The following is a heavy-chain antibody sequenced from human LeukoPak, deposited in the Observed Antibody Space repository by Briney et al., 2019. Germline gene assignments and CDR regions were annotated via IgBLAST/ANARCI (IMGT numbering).Heavy chain of an antibody. CDR2: IYYSGST. CDR3: ARKSRGYSYPYYYYYCMDV. J-gene: IGHJ6*03. CDR1: GGSISSNSYY. D-gene: IGHD5-18*01. V-gene: IGHV4-39*01. Sequence: SETLSLTCTVSGGSISSNSYYWGWIRQPPGKGLEWIGSIYYSGSTYYNPSLKSRVTISVDTSKNQFSLKLSSVTAADTAVYYCARKSRGYSYPYYYYYCMDVWGKGTTVTVSS.